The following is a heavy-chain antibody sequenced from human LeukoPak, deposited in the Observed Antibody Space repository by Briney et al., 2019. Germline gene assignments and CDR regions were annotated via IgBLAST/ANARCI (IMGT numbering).Heavy chain of an antibody. V-gene: IGHV3-9*01. J-gene: IGHJ4*02. CDR1: GFTFDDYA. Sequence: GGSLRLSCAASGFTFDDYAMHWVRQAPGKGLEWASGISWNNGSIGYADSVKGRFTISRDNAKNSLYLQMNSLRAEDTALYYCAKDLSTFGVVTTPDYWGQGTLVTVSS. CDR3: AKDLSTFGVVTTPDY. D-gene: IGHD3-3*01. CDR2: ISWNNGSI.